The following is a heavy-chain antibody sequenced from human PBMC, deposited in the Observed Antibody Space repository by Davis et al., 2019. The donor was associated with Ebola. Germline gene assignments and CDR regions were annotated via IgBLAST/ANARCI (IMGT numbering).Heavy chain of an antibody. CDR1: GGTFSSYA. CDR3: ARDLGSSWYGP. V-gene: IGHV1-69*05. J-gene: IGHJ5*02. D-gene: IGHD6-13*01. Sequence: AASVKVSCKASGGTFSSYAISWVRQAPGQGLEWMGGIIPIFGTANYAQKLQGRVTMTTDTSTSTAYMELRSLRSDDTAVYYCARDLGSSWYGPWGQGTLVTVSS. CDR2: IIPIFGTA.